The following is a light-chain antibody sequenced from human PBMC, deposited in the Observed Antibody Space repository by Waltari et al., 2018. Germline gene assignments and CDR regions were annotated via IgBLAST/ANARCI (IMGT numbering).Light chain of an antibody. Sequence: DIAMTQSPATLSLSPGERATLSCRASQSVNRNLAWYQHKPGQPPRLLIYGVSSRATGIPYRFTGSGSGMEFTLTISSLEPEDVGIYHCQQSIQWPYTFGQGTKVEIK. CDR3: QQSIQWPYT. CDR1: QSVNRN. CDR2: GVS. J-gene: IGKJ2*01. V-gene: IGKV3D-15*01.